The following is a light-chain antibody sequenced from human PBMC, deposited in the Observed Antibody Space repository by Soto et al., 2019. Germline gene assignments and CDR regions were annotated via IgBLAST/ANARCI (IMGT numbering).Light chain of an antibody. J-gene: IGLJ1*01. CDR1: SSDVGSYNF. CDR2: EVS. V-gene: IGLV2-23*02. CDR3: CSYAGSSTPLI. Sequence: QSVLTQAASVSGSPGQSITLSCTGTSSDVGSYNFVSWYQQHPGKAPKVMIYEVSKRPSGVSNRFSGSKSGNTASLTISGLQAEDEADYYCCSYAGSSTPLIFGTGTKVTVL.